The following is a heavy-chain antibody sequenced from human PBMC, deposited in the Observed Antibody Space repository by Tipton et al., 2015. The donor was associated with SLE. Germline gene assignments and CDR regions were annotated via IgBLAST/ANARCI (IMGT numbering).Heavy chain of an antibody. V-gene: IGHV3-7*01. J-gene: IGHJ4*02. CDR3: ARDGSGWSIN. CDR1: GFSFSSSW. Sequence: SLRLSCAASGFSFSSSWMSWLRQAPGKGLEWVANIKPDGREIYYVDSVKGRFTISRDNAKTSLYLQMDSLSVEDTAVYYCARDGSGWSINRGQGTLVTVSS. CDR2: IKPDGREI. D-gene: IGHD6-19*01.